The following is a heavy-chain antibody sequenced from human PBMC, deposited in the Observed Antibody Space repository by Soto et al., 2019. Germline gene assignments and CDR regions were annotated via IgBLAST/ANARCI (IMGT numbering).Heavy chain of an antibody. CDR2: ISWNSGSI. Sequence: VQLVESGGGSVQPGRSLRLSCVASGFTFESYAMHWVRQVPGKDLEWVSGISWNSGSIGYEDSVKGRFTISRDNAQKSLYLEMNSLRVEDTAFYYCVKDIHEQWLVSHFEYWGQGALVTVSS. CDR1: GFTFESYA. J-gene: IGHJ4*02. CDR3: VKDIHEQWLVSHFEY. D-gene: IGHD6-19*01. V-gene: IGHV3-9*01.